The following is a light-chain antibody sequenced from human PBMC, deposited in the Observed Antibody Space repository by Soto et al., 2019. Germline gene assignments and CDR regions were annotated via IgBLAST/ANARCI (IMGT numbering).Light chain of an antibody. J-gene: IGKJ2*01. V-gene: IGKV3-20*01. CDR3: HGKQFAGSPLYT. CDR1: QSLRSSY. CDR2: GAS. Sequence: DIVLTQSPVTLSLSPGERATLSCRASQSLRSSYLAWYQQKPGQAPRLLMYGASNRAAGFPDRFSGSGSGKDFTLPISRLEPEDFAVYYCHGKQFAGSPLYTLGQGTK.